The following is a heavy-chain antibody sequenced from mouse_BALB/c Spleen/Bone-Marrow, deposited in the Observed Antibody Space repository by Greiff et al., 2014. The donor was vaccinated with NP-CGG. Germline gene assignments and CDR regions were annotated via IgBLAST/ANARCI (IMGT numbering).Heavy chain of an antibody. J-gene: IGHJ4*01. CDR1: GYTFTDYN. D-gene: IGHD1-1*02. CDR2: INPNNGGT. V-gene: IGHV1-18*01. CDR3: ARRGNYGHAMDY. Sequence: SGPEVVKPGASVKIPCKTSGYTFTDYNVDWVKQSQGKSLEWIGDINPNNGGTIYNQKFKGKATLTVDKSSSTAYIELRSLTSEDTAVYYCARRGNYGHAMDYWGQGTSVTVSS.